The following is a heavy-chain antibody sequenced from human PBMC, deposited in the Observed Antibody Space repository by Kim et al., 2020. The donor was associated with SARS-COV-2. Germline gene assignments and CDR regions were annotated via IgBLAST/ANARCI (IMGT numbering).Heavy chain of an antibody. CDR3: AKGMTTVTRYYFDY. J-gene: IGHJ4*02. Sequence: ADTVKGRFTISRDNAKNTLYLQMNSLGAEDTAIYYCAKGMTTVTRYYFDYWGQGTLVTVSS. D-gene: IGHD4-4*01. V-gene: IGHV3-23*01.